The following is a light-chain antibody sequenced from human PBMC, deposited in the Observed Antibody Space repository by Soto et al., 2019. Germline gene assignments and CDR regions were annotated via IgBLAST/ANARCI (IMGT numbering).Light chain of an antibody. CDR3: QQLKNFPLS. J-gene: IGKJ4*01. Sequence: DIQMTQSPSTLSASVGDRVTITCRASQSMISCVAWYQQQACEAPRLLIDDASSWESGVPSRYRASGSGTEFTLTVSCLQPDDFATYYCQQLKNFPLSFGGGTKV. CDR2: DAS. V-gene: IGKV1-5*01. CDR1: QSMISC.